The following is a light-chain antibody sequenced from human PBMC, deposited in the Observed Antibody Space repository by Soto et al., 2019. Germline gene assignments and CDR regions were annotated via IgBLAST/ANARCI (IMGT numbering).Light chain of an antibody. CDR3: SSYTSFSTYV. Sequence: SYELTQPPSMSVAPGQTATITCGGNNIGSKSVQWYQQKSGQAPVLVVYDDSDRPSGIPERFSGSNSGNTASLTISGLQAEDEADYYCSSYTSFSTYVFGTGTKLTVL. CDR2: DDS. J-gene: IGLJ1*01. V-gene: IGLV3-21*02. CDR1: NIGSKS.